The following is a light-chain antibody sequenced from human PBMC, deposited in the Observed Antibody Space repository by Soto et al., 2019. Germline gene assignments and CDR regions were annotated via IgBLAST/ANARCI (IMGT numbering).Light chain of an antibody. Sequence: IVLTQSPGTLSLAPGERVTLSCRASQSVTSRHLAWYQQKPGRAPRLLIFAASGRPPTIPSRFSGSGSGTDFTLTISRLEAEDFAVYFCQQYHTSPYPFGQGTRLEIK. CDR2: AAS. CDR1: QSVTSRH. CDR3: QQYHTSPYP. V-gene: IGKV3-20*01. J-gene: IGKJ2*01.